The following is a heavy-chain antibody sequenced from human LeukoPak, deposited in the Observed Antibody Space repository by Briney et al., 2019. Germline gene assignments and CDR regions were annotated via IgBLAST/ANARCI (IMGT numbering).Heavy chain of an antibody. CDR1: GYSISSGYY. D-gene: IGHD6-19*01. CDR2: IYHSGST. V-gene: IGHV4-38-2*01. Sequence: SETLSLTCAVSGYSISSGYYWGWIRQPPGKGLEWIGCIYHSGSTYYNPSLKRRVTISVDTSKNQFSLKLSSVTAADTAVYYCARGDGSGWSSNWFDPWGQGTLVTVPS. J-gene: IGHJ5*02. CDR3: ARGDGSGWSSNWFDP.